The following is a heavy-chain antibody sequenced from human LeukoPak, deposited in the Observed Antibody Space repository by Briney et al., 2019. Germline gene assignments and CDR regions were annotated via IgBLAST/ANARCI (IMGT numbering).Heavy chain of an antibody. Sequence: SETLSLTCTVSGGSISSYYWSWIRQPAEKGLEWIGRIYTSGSTNYNPSLKSRVTMSVDTSKNQFSLKLSSVTAADTAVYYCARDSPAVAGRYYYYYYMDVWGKGTTVTVSS. CDR3: ARDSPAVAGRYYYYYYMDV. CDR2: IYTSGST. D-gene: IGHD6-19*01. V-gene: IGHV4-4*07. CDR1: GGSISSYY. J-gene: IGHJ6*03.